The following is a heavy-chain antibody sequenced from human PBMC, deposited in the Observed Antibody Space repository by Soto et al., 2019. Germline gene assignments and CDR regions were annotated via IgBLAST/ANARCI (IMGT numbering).Heavy chain of an antibody. V-gene: IGHV3-30-3*01. D-gene: IGHD1-26*01. Sequence: QVQLVESGGGVVQPGRSLRLSCAASGFTFSSYTMHWVRQAPGEGLDWVAIISDDGVHKFYAGSVKGRFTISRDNSKNTLFLQMNGLRGEDTAVYYWATKTLGGTRNRERWCQGSLVTFSS. CDR2: ISDDGVHK. CDR1: GFTFSSYT. CDR3: ATKTLGGTRNRER. J-gene: IGHJ4*02.